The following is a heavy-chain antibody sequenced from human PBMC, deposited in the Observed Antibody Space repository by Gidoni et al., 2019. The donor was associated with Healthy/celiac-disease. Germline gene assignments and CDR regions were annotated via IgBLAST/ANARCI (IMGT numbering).Heavy chain of an antibody. CDR2: ISAYNGNT. CDR1: GYTFTSYG. J-gene: IGHJ4*02. Sequence: QVQLVQSGAEVKKPGASVKVSCKASGYTFTSYGISWVRQAPGQGLEWMGWISAYNGNTNYAQKLQGRVTMTTDTSTSTAYMELRSLRSDDTAVYYCARGRRGYSYGHPGGTFDYWGQGTLVTVSS. V-gene: IGHV1-18*01. D-gene: IGHD5-18*01. CDR3: ARGRRGYSYGHPGGTFDY.